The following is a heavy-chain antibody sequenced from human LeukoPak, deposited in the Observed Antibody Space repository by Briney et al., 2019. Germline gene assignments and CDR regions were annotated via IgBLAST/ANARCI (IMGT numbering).Heavy chain of an antibody. J-gene: IGHJ4*02. CDR2: IHPHGTT. CDR1: GGSLSGYY. CDR3: SRGTDLYKGGNY. Sequence: PSGTLSLTCGVYGGSLSGYYLNWIRQSPGKGLEWIGEIHPHGTTFYSPSLKSRVTISLDTSKNQFSLNLLSVTAADTAVYFCSRGTDLYKGGNYWGQGTLVTVSS. D-gene: IGHD3-16*01. V-gene: IGHV4-34*01.